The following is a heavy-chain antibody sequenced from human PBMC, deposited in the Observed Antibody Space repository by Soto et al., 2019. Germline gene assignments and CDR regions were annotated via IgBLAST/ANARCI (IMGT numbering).Heavy chain of an antibody. CDR2: INPNSGGT. D-gene: IGHD7-27*01. V-gene: IGHV1-2*04. Sequence: ASVKVSCKASGYTFTGYYMHWVRQAPGQGLEWMGWINPNSGGTNYAQKFQGWVTMTRDTSISTAYMELSRLRSDDTAVYYCARGEGNWGLESYFDYWGQGTLVTVSS. CDR1: GYTFTGYY. CDR3: ARGEGNWGLESYFDY. J-gene: IGHJ4*02.